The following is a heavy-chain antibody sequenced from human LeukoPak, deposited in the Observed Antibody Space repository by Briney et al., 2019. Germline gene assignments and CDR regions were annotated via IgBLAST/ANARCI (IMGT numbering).Heavy chain of an antibody. CDR1: GGSISSSSYY. Sequence: SEALSLTCTVSGGSISSSSYYWGWIRQPPGKGLEWIGSIYYSGSTYYNPSLKSRVTISVDTSKNQFSLKLSSVTAADTAVYYCARLGSTVTTLLRGFDYWGQGTLVTVSS. CDR3: ARLGSTVTTLLRGFDY. V-gene: IGHV4-39*01. CDR2: IYYSGST. J-gene: IGHJ4*02. D-gene: IGHD4-17*01.